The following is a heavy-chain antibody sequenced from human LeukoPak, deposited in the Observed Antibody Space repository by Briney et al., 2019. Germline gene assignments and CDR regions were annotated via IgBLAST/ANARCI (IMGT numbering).Heavy chain of an antibody. CDR2: ISAYNGNT. CDR3: ARDRDFWSGYYNRVTPFDY. CDR1: GYTFTSYG. D-gene: IGHD3-3*01. V-gene: IGHV1-18*01. Sequence: ASVKVSCKASGYTFTSYGISWVRQAPGQGLEWMGWISAYNGNTNYAQKLQGRVTMTTDTSTSTAYMELRSLRSDDTAVYYCARDRDFWSGYYNRVTPFDYWGQGTLVTVSS. J-gene: IGHJ4*02.